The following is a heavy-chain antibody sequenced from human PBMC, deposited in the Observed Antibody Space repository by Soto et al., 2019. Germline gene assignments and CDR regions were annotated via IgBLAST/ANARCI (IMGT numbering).Heavy chain of an antibody. CDR1: GGSISSYY. CDR3: ARLLWFGEPNWFDP. CDR2: IYYSGST. V-gene: IGHV4-59*01. J-gene: IGHJ5*02. D-gene: IGHD3-10*01. Sequence: PSETLSLTCTVSGGSISSYYWSWIRQPPGKGLEWIGYIYYSGSTNYNPSLKSRVTISIDTSKNQFSLKLSSVTAADTAVYYCARLLWFGEPNWFDPWGQGTLVTVSS.